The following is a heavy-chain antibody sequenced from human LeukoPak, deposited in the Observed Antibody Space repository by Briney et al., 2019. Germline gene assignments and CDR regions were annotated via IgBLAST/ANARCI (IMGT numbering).Heavy chain of an antibody. V-gene: IGHV3-30*02. Sequence: PGGSLRLSCAASGFTFSSYAMHWVRQAPGKGLEWVAFIRYDGSNKYYADSVKGRFTISRDNSKNTLYLQMNSLRAEDTAVYYCAKDHYDSSGYYYDYWGQGTLVTVSS. CDR2: IRYDGSNK. D-gene: IGHD3-22*01. CDR1: GFTFSSYA. J-gene: IGHJ4*02. CDR3: AKDHYDSSGYYYDY.